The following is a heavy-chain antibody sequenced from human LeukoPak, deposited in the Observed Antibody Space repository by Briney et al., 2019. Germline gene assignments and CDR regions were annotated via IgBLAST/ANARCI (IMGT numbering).Heavy chain of an antibody. D-gene: IGHD5-18*01. V-gene: IGHV1-18*01. Sequence: ASVKVSCKASGYTFTSYGISWVRQAPGQGLEWMEWISAYNGNTNYAQKLQGRVTMTTDTSTSTAYMELRSLRSDDTAVYYCARVRGYSYGLGYYYMDVWGKGTTVTVSS. CDR2: ISAYNGNT. CDR3: ARVRGYSYGLGYYYMDV. J-gene: IGHJ6*03. CDR1: GYTFTSYG.